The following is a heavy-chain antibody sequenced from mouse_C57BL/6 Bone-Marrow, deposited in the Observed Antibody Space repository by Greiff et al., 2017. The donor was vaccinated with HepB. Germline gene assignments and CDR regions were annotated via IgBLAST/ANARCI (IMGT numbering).Heavy chain of an antibody. D-gene: IGHD2-5*01. CDR1: GYTFTSYW. Sequence: VQLKQPGAELVMPGASVKLSCKASGYTFTSYWMHWVKQRPGQGLEWIGEIDPSDSYTNYNQKFKGKSTLTVDKSSSTAYMQLSSLTSEDSAVYYCARKGYYSNPWYFDVWGTGTTVTVSS. CDR3: ARKGYYSNPWYFDV. CDR2: IDPSDSYT. J-gene: IGHJ1*03. V-gene: IGHV1-69*01.